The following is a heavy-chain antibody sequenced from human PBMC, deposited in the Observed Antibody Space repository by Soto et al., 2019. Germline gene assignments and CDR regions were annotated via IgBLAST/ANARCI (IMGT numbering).Heavy chain of an antibody. CDR2: INPSGGST. D-gene: IGHD2-15*01. J-gene: IGHJ6*02. CDR1: GYTFTSYY. Sequence: ASVKVSCKASGYTFTSYYMHWVRQAPGQGLEWMGIINPSGGSTSYAQKFQGRVTMTRDTSTSTVYMELSSLRSEDTAVYYCARDKIVVVVAASRWYYGMDVWGQGTTVT. V-gene: IGHV1-46*01. CDR3: ARDKIVVVVAASRWYYGMDV.